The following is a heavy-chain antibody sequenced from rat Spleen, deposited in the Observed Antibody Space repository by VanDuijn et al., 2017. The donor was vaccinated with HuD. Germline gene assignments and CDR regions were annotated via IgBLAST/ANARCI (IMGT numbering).Heavy chain of an antibody. D-gene: IGHD1-4*01. Sequence: EVQLVASGGGLVQPGRSLKLSCAVSGFTFNNYVMAWVRQAPTKGLEWVAAFSYDGFTTYYRDSVRGRFTISSDNTKTTLYLQMDSLRSEDTATYYCTRHDYPGVTTNWFAHWGQGTLVTVSS. CDR3: TRHDYPGVTTNWFAH. J-gene: IGHJ3*01. CDR2: FSYDGFTT. CDR1: GFTFNNYV. V-gene: IGHV5-29*01.